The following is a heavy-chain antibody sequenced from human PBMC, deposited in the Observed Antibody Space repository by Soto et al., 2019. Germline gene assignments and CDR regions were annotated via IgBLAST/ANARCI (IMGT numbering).Heavy chain of an antibody. V-gene: IGHV3-23*01. D-gene: IGHD2-8*01. CDR3: AKLGFVLMELYYFHQ. CDR1: GFTFSSYA. Sequence: LRLSCTASGFTFSSYAMSWVRQAPGKELEWVSTISGNSGKTNYAESVKGRFSISRDNSKNTVHLQLDSLRAEDTAVYFCAKLGFVLMELYYFHQWGHGTLVTVSS. CDR2: ISGNSGKT. J-gene: IGHJ4*01.